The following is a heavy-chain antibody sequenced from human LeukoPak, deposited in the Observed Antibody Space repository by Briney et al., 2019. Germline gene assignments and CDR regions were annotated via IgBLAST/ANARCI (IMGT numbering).Heavy chain of an antibody. CDR2: INHCGST. V-gene: IGHV4-34*01. J-gene: IGHJ4*02. CDR3: ASGGLRYCSSTSCPENFDY. Sequence: SETLSLTCAVYGGSFSGYYWSWIRQPPGKGLEWIGEINHCGSTNYNPSLKSRVTISVDTSKNQFSLKLSSVTAADTAVYYCASGGLRYCSSTSCPENFDYWGQGTLVTVSS. D-gene: IGHD2-2*01. CDR1: GGSFSGYY.